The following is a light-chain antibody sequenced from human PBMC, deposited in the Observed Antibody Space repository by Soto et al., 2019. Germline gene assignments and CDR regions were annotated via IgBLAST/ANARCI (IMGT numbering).Light chain of an antibody. CDR1: QSFRGL. J-gene: IGKJ5*01. V-gene: IGKV3-11*01. Sequence: VLTQSAFTLSLSPGERATLSCRASQSFRGLLAWYQQKPGQAPRLLIYDAYNRATGIPPRFSGSGSGTDFTLTISSLEPEDSAVYYCQQRHIWPITFGQGTRLEIK. CDR2: DAY. CDR3: QQRHIWPIT.